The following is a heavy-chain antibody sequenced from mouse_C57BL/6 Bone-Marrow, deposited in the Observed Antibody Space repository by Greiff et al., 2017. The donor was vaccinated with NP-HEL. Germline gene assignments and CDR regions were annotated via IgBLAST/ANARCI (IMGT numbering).Heavy chain of an antibody. Sequence: QVHVKQSGAELVRPGTSVKVSCKASGYAFTNYLIEWVKQRPGQGLEWIGVINPGSGGTNYNEKFKGKATLTADKSSSTAYMQLSSLTSEDSAVYFCARGGIYYDYAWFAYGGQGTLVTVSA. CDR2: INPGSGGT. J-gene: IGHJ3*01. CDR3: ARGGIYYDYAWFAY. D-gene: IGHD2-4*01. CDR1: GYAFTNYL. V-gene: IGHV1-54*01.